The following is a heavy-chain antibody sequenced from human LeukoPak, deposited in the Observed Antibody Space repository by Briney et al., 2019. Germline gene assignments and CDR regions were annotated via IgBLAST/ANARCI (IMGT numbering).Heavy chain of an antibody. J-gene: IGHJ6*02. Sequence: ASVKVSCKASGYTFTSYGISGVRQAPGQGLEWMGWISAYNGNTNYAQKLQGRVIMTTDTSTSTAYMELRSLRSDDAAVYYCARILVATRSYYYYYYGMDVWGQGTTVTVSS. CDR2: ISAYNGNT. V-gene: IGHV1-18*01. CDR1: GYTFTSYG. D-gene: IGHD5-12*01. CDR3: ARILVATRSYYYYYYGMDV.